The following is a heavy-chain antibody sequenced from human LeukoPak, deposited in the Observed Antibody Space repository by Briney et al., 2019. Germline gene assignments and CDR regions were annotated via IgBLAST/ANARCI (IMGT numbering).Heavy chain of an antibody. CDR1: GYTCTDYY. J-gene: IGHJ4*02. Sequence: RASVKVSCKASGYTCTDYYLHWVRQAPGQGLEWMGWINPKSGGTNSAQKFQGRVTMTRDTSISTAYMELSRLTSDDTAVYYCARVAVSFWSGLDYWGQGTLVTVSS. CDR3: ARVAVSFWSGLDY. CDR2: INPKSGGT. D-gene: IGHD3-3*01. V-gene: IGHV1-2*02.